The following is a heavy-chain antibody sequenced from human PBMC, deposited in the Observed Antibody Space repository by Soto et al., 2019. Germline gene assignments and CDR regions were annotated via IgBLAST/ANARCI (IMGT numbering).Heavy chain of an antibody. CDR1: VGSVTNSSYY. CDR2: VYYRGRS. V-gene: IGHV4-39*01. Sequence: SETLSLTCTFSVGSVTNSSYYCGWIRQSPGKGLEWIGSVYYRGRSYSKSSVKSRVTISVDTSKNRFSLSLSSVTASDTAVYFCVSQRPTLPNQAYFDYWGPGALVNVS. CDR3: VSQRPTLPNQAYFDY. D-gene: IGHD6-25*01. J-gene: IGHJ4*02.